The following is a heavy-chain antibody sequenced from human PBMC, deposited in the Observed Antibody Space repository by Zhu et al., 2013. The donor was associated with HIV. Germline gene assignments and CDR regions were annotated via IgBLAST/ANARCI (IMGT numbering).Heavy chain of an antibody. CDR2: XYPYGGAT. D-gene: IGHD6-25*01. CDR3: ARDERALDV. CDR1: GYTFTSYG. V-gene: IGHV1-18*01. J-gene: IGHJ3*01. Sequence: QVQLVQSGAEVKKPGASVKVSCKASGYTFTSYGISWVRQAPGQGLEWMGEXYPYGGATNYAQKFQGRVSMTGDTTIHTAYIQLNRLVYDDTAVYFCARDERALDVWGQGTMVTVSS.